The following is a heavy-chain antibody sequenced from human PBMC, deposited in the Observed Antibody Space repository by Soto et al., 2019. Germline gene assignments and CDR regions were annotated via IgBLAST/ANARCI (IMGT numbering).Heavy chain of an antibody. CDR2: IYSGGST. Sequence: EVQLVESGGGLIQPGGSLRLSCAASGFTVSSNYMSWVRQAPGKGLEWVSVIYSGGSTYYADSVKGRFTISRDNFQNTVYLKLNRRRAEDTAVYDCASYRRGYYGYYPDGWFDPGGKGTLVTVSS. D-gene: IGHD4-17*01. CDR3: ASYRRGYYGYYPDGWFDP. V-gene: IGHV3-53*01. J-gene: IGHJ5*02. CDR1: GFTVSSNY.